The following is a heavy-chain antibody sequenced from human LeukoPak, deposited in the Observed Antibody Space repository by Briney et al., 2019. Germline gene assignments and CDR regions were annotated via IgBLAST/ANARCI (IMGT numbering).Heavy chain of an antibody. CDR3: ARGPAYSQYCANGVCYFLDH. Sequence: GSVKVSCKASGYTFTAYYMHWVRQAPGQGLERMGWINPNSGGTKYVQNFQGRVTMTRDTSISTAYMELSGLRSDDTAVYYCARGPAYSQYCANGVCYFLDHWGQGALVTVSS. J-gene: IGHJ4*02. D-gene: IGHD2-8*01. V-gene: IGHV1-2*02. CDR1: GYTFTAYY. CDR2: INPNSGGT.